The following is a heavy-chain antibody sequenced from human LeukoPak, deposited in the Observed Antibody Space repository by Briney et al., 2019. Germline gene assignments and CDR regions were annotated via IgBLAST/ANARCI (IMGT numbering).Heavy chain of an antibody. CDR2: ISGSGGST. V-gene: IGHV3-23*01. D-gene: IGHD4-11*01. Sequence: PSETLSLTCAVSGAFIDSNNWWSWVRQTPGKGLEWVAAISGSGGSTYYADSVKGRFTISRDNSKNTLYLQMNSLRAEDTAVYYCTREDHSNYNYWGQGTLVTVFS. J-gene: IGHJ4*02. CDR1: GAFIDSNNW. CDR3: TREDHSNYNY.